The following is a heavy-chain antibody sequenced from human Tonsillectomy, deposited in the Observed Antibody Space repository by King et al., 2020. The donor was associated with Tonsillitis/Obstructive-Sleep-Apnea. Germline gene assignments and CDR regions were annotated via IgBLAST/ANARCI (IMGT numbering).Heavy chain of an antibody. D-gene: IGHD2-21*01. V-gene: IGHV3-48*03. J-gene: IGHJ5*02. CDR3: AGDSLYDCFP. CDR2: ISSSGSTI. CDR1: GFTFSSYE. Sequence: VQLVESGGGSVQPGGSLRLSCAASGFTFSSYEFNWVRQAPGKGLEWLSYISSSGSTIYYAGSVKGRFTISRDNAKNSLYLQMNSLRAEDTKVYYCAGDSLYDCFPWGLGTRVTVAS.